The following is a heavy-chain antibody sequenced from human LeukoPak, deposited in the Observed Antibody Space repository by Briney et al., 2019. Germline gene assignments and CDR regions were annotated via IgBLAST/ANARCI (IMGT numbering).Heavy chain of an antibody. CDR1: GFTFSNYF. V-gene: IGHV3-7*01. Sequence: GGSLRLSCAASGFTFSNYFMSWIRQAPGKGLEWVAHIKQDGGEIYYVDSVKGRFTISRDNAKNSVSLQMNSLRAEDTAIYYCATYLRNTAAGYYYFEYWGQGTLVTVSS. J-gene: IGHJ4*02. CDR3: ATYLRNTAAGYYYFEY. D-gene: IGHD6-13*01. CDR2: IKQDGGEI.